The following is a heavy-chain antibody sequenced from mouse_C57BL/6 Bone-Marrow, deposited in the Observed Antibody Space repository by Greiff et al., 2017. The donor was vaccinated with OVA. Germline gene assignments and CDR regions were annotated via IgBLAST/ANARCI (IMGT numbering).Heavy chain of an antibody. CDR3: ARNKEGYYYGSSHFDY. Sequence: VHLVESGPGLVAPSQSLSITCTVSGFSFTSYAISWVRQPPGKGLEWLGVIWTGGGTNYNSALKSRLSISKDNSKSQVFLKMNSLQTDDTARYYCARNKEGYYYGSSHFDYWGQGTTLTVSS. V-gene: IGHV2-9-1*01. CDR2: IWTGGGT. D-gene: IGHD1-1*01. J-gene: IGHJ2*01. CDR1: GFSFTSYA.